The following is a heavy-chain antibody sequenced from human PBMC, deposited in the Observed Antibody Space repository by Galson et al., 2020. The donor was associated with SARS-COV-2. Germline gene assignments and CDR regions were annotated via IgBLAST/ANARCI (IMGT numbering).Heavy chain of an antibody. CDR2: IGPIGTT. V-gene: IGHV4-34*01. CDR3: SICVIATRSNP. J-gene: IGHJ5*02. D-gene: IGHD2-15*01. CDR1: GGSFSGTY. Sequence: SETLSLTCAVYGGSFSGTYGGWVRQPPGKGLEWIGEIGPIGTTKYNPSLKSRVTISTDTSKNQITLNLNSVTAADTAVYYCSICVIATRSNPWGQGTLVTVSS.